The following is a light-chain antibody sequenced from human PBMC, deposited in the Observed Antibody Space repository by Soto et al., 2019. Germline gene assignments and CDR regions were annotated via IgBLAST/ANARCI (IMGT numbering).Light chain of an antibody. CDR3: RQRSNWPPIT. Sequence: VLTQSPATLSVSPGERATLSCRASQNIYSNVAWYQQRPGQAPRLLIYRASTRATGIPARFSGSGSGTDFTLTISGLEPEDFAVYYCRQRSNWPPITFGQGTRLEI. J-gene: IGKJ5*01. CDR1: QNIYSN. CDR2: RAS. V-gene: IGKV3-11*01.